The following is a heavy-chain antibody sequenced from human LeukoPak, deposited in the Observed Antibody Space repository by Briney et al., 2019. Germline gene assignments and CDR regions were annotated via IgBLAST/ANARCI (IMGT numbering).Heavy chain of an antibody. Sequence: SETLSLTCAVYGVSLSGYSWTWIRQPPGKGLEWLGEINHSGSTNYNPSLKSRVTISIDTSNNQFYLKLSSVTAADSGVYYCARRIDPWGQGTLVTVSS. V-gene: IGHV4-34*01. CDR1: GVSLSGYS. CDR2: INHSGST. J-gene: IGHJ5*02. CDR3: ARRIDP.